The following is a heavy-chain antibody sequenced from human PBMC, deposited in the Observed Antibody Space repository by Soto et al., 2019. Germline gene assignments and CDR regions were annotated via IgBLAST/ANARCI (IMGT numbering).Heavy chain of an antibody. CDR2: IIPIFGRA. CDR1: GGTFSSYE. D-gene: IGHD6-19*01. Sequence: VKASCKASGGTFSSYEIGLVRQASGQGLQCMAGIIPIFGRANYAQKFQGRVTITADESRSTAYLELSSLKSADTALYYCARDRSEKWLVRRSKCGMDFWGQGTTVTVSS. J-gene: IGHJ6*02. V-gene: IGHV1-69*13. CDR3: ARDRSEKWLVRRSKCGMDF.